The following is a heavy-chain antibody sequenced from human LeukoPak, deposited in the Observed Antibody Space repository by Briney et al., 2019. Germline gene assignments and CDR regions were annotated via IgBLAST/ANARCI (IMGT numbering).Heavy chain of an antibody. Sequence: SQTLSLTCTVSGGSISSGGYYWSWIRQHPGMGLEWLGYIYYSGSTYYNPSLKSRVTISVDTSNNQFSLKLSSVTAADTAVYYCARADSSGYSYFDYGGQGTLVTVSS. V-gene: IGHV4-31*03. CDR2: IYYSGST. CDR3: ARADSSGYSYFDY. D-gene: IGHD3-22*01. J-gene: IGHJ4*02. CDR1: GGSISSGGYY.